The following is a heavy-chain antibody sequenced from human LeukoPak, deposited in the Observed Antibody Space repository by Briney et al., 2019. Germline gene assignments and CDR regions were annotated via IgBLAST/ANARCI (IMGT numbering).Heavy chain of an antibody. CDR3: ARGGRIAAAGTGYFDY. J-gene: IGHJ4*02. Sequence: SETLSLTCTVSGGSISTYYWSWIRQPPGKGLEWIGYIYYTGRTNYNPSLESRVTISVDTSKNQFSLKLSSVTAADTAVYYCARGGRIAAAGTGYFDYWGQGTLVTVSS. CDR2: IYYTGRT. CDR1: GGSISTYY. D-gene: IGHD6-13*01. V-gene: IGHV4-59*12.